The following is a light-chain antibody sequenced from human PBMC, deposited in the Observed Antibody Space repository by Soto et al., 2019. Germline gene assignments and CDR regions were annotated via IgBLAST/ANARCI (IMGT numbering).Light chain of an antibody. J-gene: IGKJ1*01. CDR1: ESVTYY. CDR3: QQRSDWPWT. CDR2: DVS. V-gene: IGKV3-11*01. Sequence: EIVLTQSPATLSLSPGERGTLSCRASESVTYYLAWYQQKPGQAPRLLVYDVSNRAAGIPTRFSGGGSGTDFTLTISNVEPEDFAVYYCQQRSDWPWTFGQGTKVDIK.